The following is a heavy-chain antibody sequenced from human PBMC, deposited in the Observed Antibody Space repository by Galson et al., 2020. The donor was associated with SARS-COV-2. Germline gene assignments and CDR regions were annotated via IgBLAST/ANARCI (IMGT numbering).Heavy chain of an antibody. CDR2: ISSSSSYT. V-gene: IGHV3-11*06. Sequence: SCAASGFTFSDYYMSWIRQAPGKGLEWVSYISSSSSYTNYADSVKGRFTISRDNAKNSLYLQMNSLRAEDTAVYYCATSRERGYRSGTFDYWGQGTLVTVSS. J-gene: IGHJ4*02. CDR3: ATSRERGYRSGTFDY. CDR1: GFTFSDYY. D-gene: IGHD5-18*01.